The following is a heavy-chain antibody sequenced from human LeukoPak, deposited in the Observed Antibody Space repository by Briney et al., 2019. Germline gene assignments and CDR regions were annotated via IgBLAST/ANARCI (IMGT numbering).Heavy chain of an antibody. CDR1: EFTVSRSY. CDR3: AREGEKADGYNHGLDR. V-gene: IGHV3-53*01. D-gene: IGHD5-24*01. J-gene: IGHJ4*02. Sequence: PGGSLRLPCAATEFTVSRSYMTWVRQAPGKGLEWVSVLRSGGTIEYADTVKGRFTISRDISKNTVYLQMNNLRSEDTAVYFCAREGEKADGYNHGLDRWGQGTLVTVSS. CDR2: LRSGGTI.